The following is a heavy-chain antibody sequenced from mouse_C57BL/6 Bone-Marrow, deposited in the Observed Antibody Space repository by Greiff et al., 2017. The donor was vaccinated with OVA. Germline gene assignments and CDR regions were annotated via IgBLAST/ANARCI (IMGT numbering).Heavy chain of an antibody. CDR1: GYTFTDYN. Sequence: EVQLQQSGPELVKPGASVKMSCKASGYTFTDYNMHWVKQSHGKSLEWIGYINPNNGGTSYNQKFKGKATLTVNKSSSTAYIELRSLTSEYSAVYYCARDGNHGGFAYWGQGTLVTVSA. CDR3: ARDGNHGGFAY. V-gene: IGHV1-22*01. J-gene: IGHJ3*01. D-gene: IGHD2-1*01. CDR2: INPNNGGT.